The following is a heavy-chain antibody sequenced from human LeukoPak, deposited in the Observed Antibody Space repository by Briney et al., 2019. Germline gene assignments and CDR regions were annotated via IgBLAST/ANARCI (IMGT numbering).Heavy chain of an antibody. CDR2: IRSKANSYAT. D-gene: IGHD3-22*01. Sequence: GSLRPSCAASGFTFSGSAMHWVRQASGKGLEWVGRIRSKANSYATAYAASVKGRFTISRDDSKNTAYLQMNSLKTEDTAVYYCTRHGPQYYYDSSGPSLDYWGQGTLVTVSS. CDR3: TRHGPQYYYDSSGPSLDY. V-gene: IGHV3-73*01. CDR1: GFTFSGSA. J-gene: IGHJ4*02.